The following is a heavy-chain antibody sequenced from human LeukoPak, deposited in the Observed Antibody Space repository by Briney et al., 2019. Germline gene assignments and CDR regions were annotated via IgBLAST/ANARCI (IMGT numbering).Heavy chain of an antibody. Sequence: ASVKVSCKASGGTFSSYAISWVRQAPGQGLEWMGGIIPIFGTANYAQKFQGRVTITTDESTSTAYMELSSLRSDDTAVYYCARDGPPWELMLDYWGQGTLVTVSS. CDR3: ARDGPPWELMLDY. CDR2: IIPIFGTA. CDR1: GGTFSSYA. V-gene: IGHV1-69*05. D-gene: IGHD3-10*01. J-gene: IGHJ4*02.